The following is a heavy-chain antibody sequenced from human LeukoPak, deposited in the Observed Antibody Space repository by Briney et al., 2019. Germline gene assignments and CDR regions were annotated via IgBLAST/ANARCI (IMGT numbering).Heavy chain of an antibody. CDR1: DGSFSTYY. V-gene: IGHV4-59*08. Sequence: SETLSLTCAVSDGSFSTYYWSWIRQPPGKGLEWIGYIHYSGSTNYNPYLKSRGTLSVDTSKKHFSLKLSSVTATDTAVYYCARHEYSAYDPFDYWGQGTLVTVSS. CDR2: IHYSGST. D-gene: IGHD5-12*01. J-gene: IGHJ4*02. CDR3: ARHEYSAYDPFDY.